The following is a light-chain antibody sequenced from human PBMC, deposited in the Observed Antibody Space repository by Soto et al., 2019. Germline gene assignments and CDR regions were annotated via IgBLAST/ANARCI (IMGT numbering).Light chain of an antibody. Sequence: DIHLTQSPSFLSASVGDRVTITCRPSQAVPNNMAWYQQKPGKAPQLLISDASSLQNGVPSRFSGSGSGTEFTLTISSLRPEDFATYYCQQYSDYSSFGHGTKVDIK. CDR2: DAS. CDR3: QQYSDYSS. V-gene: IGKV1-9*01. CDR1: QAVPNN. J-gene: IGKJ1*01.